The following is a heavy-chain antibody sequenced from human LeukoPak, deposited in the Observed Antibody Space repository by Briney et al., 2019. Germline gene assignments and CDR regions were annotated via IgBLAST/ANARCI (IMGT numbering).Heavy chain of an antibody. CDR2: IYPGDSDT. CDR1: GYSFTSYW. D-gene: IGHD3-3*01. J-gene: IGHJ5*02. V-gene: IGHV5-51*01. CDR3: ARRDFWSGFNWFDP. Sequence: GESLQISCKGSGYSFTSYWIGWVRQLPGKGLEWMGIIYPGDSDTRYSPSFQGQVTISADKSISTAYLQWSSLKASDTAMYYCARRDFWSGFNWFDPWGQGTLVTVSS.